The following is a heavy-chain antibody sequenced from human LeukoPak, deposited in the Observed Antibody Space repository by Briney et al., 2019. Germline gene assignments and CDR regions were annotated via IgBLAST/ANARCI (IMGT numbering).Heavy chain of an antibody. Sequence: SETLSLTCTVSGGSISNYYWSWIRQPPGKGLEWIGYIYYSGTTNYNPSLKSRVTISVDTSKNQFSLKLNSVTAADTAVYYCAREPLFSYYDFWSGYYSWFDPWGQGTLVTVSS. J-gene: IGHJ5*02. CDR2: IYYSGTT. CDR1: GGSISNYY. CDR3: AREPLFSYYDFWSGYYSWFDP. D-gene: IGHD3-3*01. V-gene: IGHV4-59*12.